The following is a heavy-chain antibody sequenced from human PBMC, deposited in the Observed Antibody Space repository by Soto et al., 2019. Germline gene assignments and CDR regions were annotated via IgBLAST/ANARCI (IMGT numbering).Heavy chain of an antibody. CDR1: GRSPSDRGLC. CDR3: ARMSIASFFKNSATTGMDV. CDR2: IYYSGST. Sequence: TGSVAGRSPSDRGLCWRWLLQHPGKGLEWIGYIYYSGSTYCNPSLKSRVTISVDTSKNQFSLKLSSVTAADTAVYYCARMSIASFFKNSATTGMDVRCQ. V-gene: IGHV4-31*03. J-gene: IGHJ6*02. D-gene: IGHD2-21*01.